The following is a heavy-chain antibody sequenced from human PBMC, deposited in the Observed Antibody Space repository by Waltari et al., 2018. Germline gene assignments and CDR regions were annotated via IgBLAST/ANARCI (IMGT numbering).Heavy chain of an antibody. V-gene: IGHV4-39*07. CDR1: GGSISSSSYY. D-gene: IGHD2-21*02. Sequence: QLQLQESGPGLVKPSETLSLTCTVSGGSISSSSYYWGWIRQPPGKGLEWIGSIYYSGSTYYNPSLKSRVTISVDTSKNQFSLKLSSVTAADTAVYYSARGTVTDWYFDLWGRGTLVTVSS. CDR3: ARGTVTDWYFDL. J-gene: IGHJ2*01. CDR2: IYYSGST.